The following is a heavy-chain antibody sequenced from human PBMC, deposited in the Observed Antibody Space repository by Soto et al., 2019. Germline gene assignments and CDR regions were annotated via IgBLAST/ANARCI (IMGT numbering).Heavy chain of an antibody. CDR1: GYGFAGYW. CDR3: ARQIYDSDTGPNFQYYFDS. V-gene: IGHV5-10-1*01. Sequence: GESLKISCKGSGYGFAGYWITWVRQKPGKGLEWMGRIDPSDSQTHYSPSFRGHVTISATKSITTVFLQWSSLRASDTAMYYCARQIYDSDTGPNFQYYFDSWGQGTPVTVSS. D-gene: IGHD3-22*01. CDR2: IDPSDSQT. J-gene: IGHJ4*02.